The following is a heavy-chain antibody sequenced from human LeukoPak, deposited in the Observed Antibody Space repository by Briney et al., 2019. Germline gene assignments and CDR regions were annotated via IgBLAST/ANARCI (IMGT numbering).Heavy chain of an antibody. CDR2: TDIDGSST. V-gene: IGHV3-74*01. CDR3: ARDIPNRRLDP. CDR1: GFTISEYW. J-gene: IGHJ5*02. D-gene: IGHD2-21*01. Sequence: GGSLRLSCAASGFTISEYWMHWVRKGPGKGLVWVSRTDIDGSSTIYADSVRGRFTTYRDSSKNTLYLQMNSLTAEDTAVYYCARDIPNRRLDPWGQGTPVTVSS.